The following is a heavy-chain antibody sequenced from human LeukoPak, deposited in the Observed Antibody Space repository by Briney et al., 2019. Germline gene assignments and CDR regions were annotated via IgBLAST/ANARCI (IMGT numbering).Heavy chain of an antibody. V-gene: IGHV1-69*13. CDR1: GGTFSSYA. J-gene: IGHJ6*02. CDR2: IIPIFGTA. CDR3: ARGAEVGTIFINYGMDV. Sequence: GASVKVSCKASGGTFSSYAISWVRQAPGQGLEWMGGIIPIFGTANYAQKFQGRVTITADESTSTAYMELSSLRSEDTAVYYCARGAEVGTIFINYGMDVWGQGTTVTVSS. D-gene: IGHD5-12*01.